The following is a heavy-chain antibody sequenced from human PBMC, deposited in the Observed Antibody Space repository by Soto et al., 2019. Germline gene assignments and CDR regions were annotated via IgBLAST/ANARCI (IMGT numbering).Heavy chain of an antibody. V-gene: IGHV4-30-4*01. CDR2: VYYTGST. J-gene: IGHJ5*02. Sequence: SETLSLTCTVSGSSIRSTDYYWSWIRQAPGKGLEWIGYVYYTGSTYYNPSLMSRLTISVDTSKNQFSLKLTSVTAAETAVYYCVRTARQGAVAPHWFDRWGQGTQVTVSS. CDR1: GSSIRSTDYY. CDR3: VRTARQGAVAPHWFDR. D-gene: IGHD2-21*02.